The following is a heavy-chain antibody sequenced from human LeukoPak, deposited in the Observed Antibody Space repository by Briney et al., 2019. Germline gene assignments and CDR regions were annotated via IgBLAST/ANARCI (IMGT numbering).Heavy chain of an antibody. Sequence: SETLSLTCAVSGYSISSGSYGCCIRPPTGKGVEWIASIYHSGSTYYRPSLKGRVTMSGDTSKNQFSLKLSSVTAADPAVYYCARDCPPYYYESSGSRVFDYWGQGTLVTVSS. CDR2: IYHSGST. CDR1: GYSISSGSY. CDR3: ARDCPPYYYESSGSRVFDY. V-gene: IGHV4-38-2*02. J-gene: IGHJ4*02. D-gene: IGHD3-22*01.